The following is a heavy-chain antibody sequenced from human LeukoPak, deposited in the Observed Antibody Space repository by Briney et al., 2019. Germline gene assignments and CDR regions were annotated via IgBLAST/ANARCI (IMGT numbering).Heavy chain of an antibody. Sequence: WGSLRLSCAASGFTFSSYSMNWVRQAPGKGLEWVSYISSGSSTIYYADSVKGRFTVSRDNAKNSLYLQMNSLRAEDTAVYYCARFWSGNYWGQGTLVTVSS. J-gene: IGHJ4*02. V-gene: IGHV3-48*01. CDR3: ARFWSGNY. CDR2: ISSGSSTI. CDR1: GFTFSSYS. D-gene: IGHD3-3*01.